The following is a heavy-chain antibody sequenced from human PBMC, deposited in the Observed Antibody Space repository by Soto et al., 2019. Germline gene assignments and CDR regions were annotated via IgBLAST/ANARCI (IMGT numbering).Heavy chain of an antibody. J-gene: IGHJ4*02. CDR2: ISSGSKTI. CDR1: GFTFSSYS. V-gene: IGHV3-48*02. Sequence: GGSLRLSCVASGFTFSSYSVNWVRQAPGKGLEWVSYISSGSKTIYYADSVKGRFTVSRDNAKNSQFLQMNSLRDDDTAVYYCAREDILGARSFDYWGRGTLVTVSS. CDR3: AREDILGARSFDY. D-gene: IGHD1-26*01.